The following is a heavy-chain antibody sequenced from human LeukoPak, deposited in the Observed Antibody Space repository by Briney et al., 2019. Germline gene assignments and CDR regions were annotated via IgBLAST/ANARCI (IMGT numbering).Heavy chain of an antibody. CDR1: GYTFTGYY. J-gene: IGHJ4*02. D-gene: IGHD3-9*01. Sequence: GASVKVSCKASGYTFTGYYMHWVRQAPGQGLEWMGWINPNSGGTNYAQKFQGWVTMTRATSISTAYMELSRLRSDDTAVYYCARDLTYYDILTGYPSPGDYWGQGTLVTVSS. CDR2: INPNSGGT. CDR3: ARDLTYYDILTGYPSPGDY. V-gene: IGHV1-2*04.